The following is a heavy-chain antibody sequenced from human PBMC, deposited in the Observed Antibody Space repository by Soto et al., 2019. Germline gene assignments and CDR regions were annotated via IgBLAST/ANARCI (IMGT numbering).Heavy chain of an antibody. D-gene: IGHD6-6*01. CDR1: GGSISSSNW. CDR2: IYHSGST. CDR3: ARESPSSRPKTYMDV. J-gene: IGHJ6*03. Sequence: SETLSLTCAVSGGSISSSNWWCWVRQPPGKGLEWIGVIYHSGSTNYNPSLKSRVTISVDKSKNQFSLKLSSVTAADTAVYYCARESPSSRPKTYMDVWGQGTTVTVSS. V-gene: IGHV4-4*02.